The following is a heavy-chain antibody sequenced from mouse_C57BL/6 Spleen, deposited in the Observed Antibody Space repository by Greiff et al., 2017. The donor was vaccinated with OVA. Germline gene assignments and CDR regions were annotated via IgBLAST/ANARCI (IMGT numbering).Heavy chain of an antibody. CDR1: GFTFSSYA. V-gene: IGHV5-4*03. CDR2: ISDGGSYT. CDR3: ARGTTVDWYFDV. D-gene: IGHD1-1*01. J-gene: IGHJ1*03. Sequence: DVMLVESGGGLVKPGGSLKLSCAASGFTFSSYAMSWVRQTPEKRLEWVATISDGGSYTYYPDNVKGRFTISRDNAKNNLYLQMSHLKSEDTAMYYCARGTTVDWYFDVWGTGTTVTVSS.